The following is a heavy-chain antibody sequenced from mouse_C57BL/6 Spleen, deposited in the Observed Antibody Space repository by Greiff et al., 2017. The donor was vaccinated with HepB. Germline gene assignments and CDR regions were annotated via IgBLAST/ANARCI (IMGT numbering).Heavy chain of an antibody. CDR3: ARSEAAQAYYYAMDY. V-gene: IGHV1-55*01. CDR2: IYPGSGST. Sequence: QVQLQQPGAELVKPGASVKMSCKASGYTFTSYWITWVKQRPGQGLEWIGDIYPGSGSTNYNEKFKSKATLTVDTSSSTAYMQLSSLTSEDSAVYYCARSEAAQAYYYAMDYWGQGTSVTVSS. CDR1: GYTFTSYW. D-gene: IGHD3-2*02. J-gene: IGHJ4*01.